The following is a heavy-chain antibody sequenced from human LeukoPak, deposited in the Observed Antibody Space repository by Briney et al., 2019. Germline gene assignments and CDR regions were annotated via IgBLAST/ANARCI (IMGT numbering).Heavy chain of an antibody. D-gene: IGHD3-16*02. Sequence: ASVKVSCKASGYTFTSYGISWVRQAPGQGLEWMGWISAYNGNTNYAQKLQGRVTMTTDTSTSTAYMELRSLRSDDTAVYYCARDHYDYVGGSYRYIPEADYWGQGTLVTVSS. CDR2: ISAYNGNT. J-gene: IGHJ4*02. V-gene: IGHV1-18*01. CDR3: ARDHYDYVGGSYRYIPEADY. CDR1: GYTFTSYG.